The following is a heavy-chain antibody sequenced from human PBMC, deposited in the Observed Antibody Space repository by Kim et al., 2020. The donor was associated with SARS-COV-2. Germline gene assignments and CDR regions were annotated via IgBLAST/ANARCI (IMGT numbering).Heavy chain of an antibody. V-gene: IGHV4-39*01. J-gene: IGHJ4*02. Sequence: SETLSLTCTVSGGSISSSSYYWGWIRQPPGKGLEWIGSIYYSGSTYYNPSLKSRVTISVDTSKNQFSLKLSSVTAADTAVYYCARHAVLSSSWYGFPRPQDTHFDYWGQGTLVTVSS. D-gene: IGHD6-13*01. CDR1: GGSISSSSYY. CDR2: IYYSGST. CDR3: ARHAVLSSSWYGFPRPQDTHFDY.